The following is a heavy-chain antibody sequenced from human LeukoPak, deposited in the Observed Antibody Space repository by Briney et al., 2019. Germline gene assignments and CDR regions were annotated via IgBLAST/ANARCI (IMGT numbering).Heavy chain of an antibody. Sequence: PGGSLRLSCAASGFTFSSYPMHWVRQSPGKGLEYVSAIGGDGGRTYYADSVKGRFTISRDNSKNTLYLQMDSLRPEDMAVYYCMSRDSSGYWGQGTLVTVSS. J-gene: IGHJ4*02. CDR3: MSRDSSGY. CDR2: IGGDGGRT. V-gene: IGHV3-64*02. D-gene: IGHD3-22*01. CDR1: GFTFSSYP.